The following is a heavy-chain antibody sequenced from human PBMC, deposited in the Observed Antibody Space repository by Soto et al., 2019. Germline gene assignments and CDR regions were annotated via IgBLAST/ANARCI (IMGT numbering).Heavy chain of an antibody. CDR1: GFTFNNAW. J-gene: IGHJ4*02. Sequence: ESGGGLVNPGGSLRLSCAASGFTFNNAWMSWVRQAPGKGLEWVGRIKSNTDGGTADYAAPVNGRFTVSRDDSKNTVYLQMNSLKTEDTAVYYCATDLKTGTERGKFDYWGQGTLVNVSS. D-gene: IGHD1-1*01. CDR3: ATDLKTGTERGKFDY. V-gene: IGHV3-15*01. CDR2: IKSNTDGGTA.